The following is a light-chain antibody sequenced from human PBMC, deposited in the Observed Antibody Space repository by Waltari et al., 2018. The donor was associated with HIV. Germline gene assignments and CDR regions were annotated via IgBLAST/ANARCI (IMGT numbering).Light chain of an antibody. V-gene: IGLV7-46*01. CDR1: IGSVTTIHY. CDR2: DTS. CDR3: LLYYSGARV. Sequence: QAVVTQEPSLTVSPGGTVTLTCGSSIGSVTTIHYPSWFHQKPGQAPRTLIYDTSYKHSWTPARFSGSLLGGKAALTLSGAQPEDEADYYCLLYYSGARVFGGGTRLTVL. J-gene: IGLJ2*01.